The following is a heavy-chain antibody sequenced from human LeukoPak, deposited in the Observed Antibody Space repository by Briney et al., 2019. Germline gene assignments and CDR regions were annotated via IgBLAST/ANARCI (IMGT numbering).Heavy chain of an antibody. V-gene: IGHV4-59*01. Sequence: SETLSLTCTVPGGSISSYYWSWIRQPPGKGLEWVGYIYYSGSTNYNPSLKSRVTISVDTSKHQFSLKLSSVTAADTDVYYCARAGTYYDILTGYYPNWFDPWGQGTLVTVSS. D-gene: IGHD3-9*01. CDR3: ARAGTYYDILTGYYPNWFDP. J-gene: IGHJ5*02. CDR1: GGSISSYY. CDR2: IYYSGST.